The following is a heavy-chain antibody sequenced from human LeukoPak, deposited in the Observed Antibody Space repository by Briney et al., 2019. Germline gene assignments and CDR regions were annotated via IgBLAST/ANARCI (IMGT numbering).Heavy chain of an antibody. D-gene: IGHD2-2*01. CDR2: ISYDGSNK. CDR3: ARDGKNNYCSSTSCYSFWFDP. J-gene: IGHJ5*02. V-gene: IGHV3-30-3*01. CDR1: GFTFSSYA. Sequence: GGSLRLSCAASGFTFSSYAMHWVRQAPGKGLEWVAVISYDGSNKYYADSVKGRFTISRDNSKNTLYLQMNSLRAEDTAVYYCARDGKNNYCSSTSCYSFWFDPWGQGTLVTVSS.